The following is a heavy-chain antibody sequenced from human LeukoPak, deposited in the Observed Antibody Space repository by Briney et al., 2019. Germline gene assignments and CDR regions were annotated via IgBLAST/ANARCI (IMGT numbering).Heavy chain of an antibody. CDR1: GDSVSSNVAA. V-gene: IGHV6-1*01. CDR3: ARGRASAFDV. Sequence: SRTLSLTCGISGDSVSSNVAAWNWVRQSPSRGLEWLGRTYYTSKWNTDYAVSVKSRIVVNPDTSKNQFSLQLNSVTSEDTAVYYCARGRASAFDVWGQGTMVTVSS. J-gene: IGHJ3*01. CDR2: TYYTSKWNT. D-gene: IGHD6-25*01.